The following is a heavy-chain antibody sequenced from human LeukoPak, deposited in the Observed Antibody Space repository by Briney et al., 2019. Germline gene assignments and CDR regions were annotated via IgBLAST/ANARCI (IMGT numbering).Heavy chain of an antibody. V-gene: IGHV3-74*01. Sequence: GGSLRLSCAASGFTFSSYWMHWVRQAPGKGLVWVSRINSDGSSTSYADSVKGRFTTSRDNAKNTLYLQMDSLRAEDTAVYYCARDGDQRDYFDYWGQGTLVTVSS. CDR2: INSDGSST. J-gene: IGHJ4*02. CDR3: ARDGDQRDYFDY. D-gene: IGHD2-21*01. CDR1: GFTFSSYW.